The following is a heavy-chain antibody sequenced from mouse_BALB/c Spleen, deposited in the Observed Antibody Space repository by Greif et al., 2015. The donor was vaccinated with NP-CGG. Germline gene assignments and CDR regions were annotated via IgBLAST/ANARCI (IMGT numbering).Heavy chain of an antibody. CDR1: GLTFSSYT. CDR3: ARDGYVV. J-gene: IGHJ1*01. V-gene: IGHV5-12-2*01. D-gene: IGHD1-2*01. CDR2: ISNGGGST. Sequence: EVKLQESGGGLVQPGGSLKLSCAASGLTFSSYTMSWVRQTPERRLEWVAYISNGGGSTYYPDTVKGRFTISRDNAKNTLYLQMSSLKSEDTAMYYCARDGYVVWGAGTTVTVSS.